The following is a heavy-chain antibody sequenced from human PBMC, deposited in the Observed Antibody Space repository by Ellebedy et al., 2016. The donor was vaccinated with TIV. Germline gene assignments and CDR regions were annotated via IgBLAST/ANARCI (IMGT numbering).Heavy chain of an antibody. CDR1: GFTFSSYA. J-gene: IGHJ4*02. CDR3: ATSAVGHSHGYYFDY. Sequence: PGGSLRLSCTVSGFTFSSYAIYWVRLAPGKGLEWVTLISYDGSEKYNADSVKGRFTISRDNSKNTVYLQMNSLRAEDTAVYYCATSAVGHSHGYYFDYWGQGTLVTVSA. D-gene: IGHD3-22*01. V-gene: IGHV3-30-3*01. CDR2: ISYDGSEK.